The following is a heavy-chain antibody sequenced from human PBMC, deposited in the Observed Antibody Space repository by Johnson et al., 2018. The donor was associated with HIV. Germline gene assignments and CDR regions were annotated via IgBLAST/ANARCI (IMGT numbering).Heavy chain of an antibody. CDR3: ARGRGYSGYDPPAAFDI. D-gene: IGHD5-12*01. J-gene: IGHJ3*02. V-gene: IGHV3-30*04. CDR2: ISYDGSNK. CDR1: GFTFSSYA. Sequence: VQLVESGGGVVQPGRSLRLSCAASGFTFSSYAMHWVRQAPGKGLEWVAVISYDGSNKYYADSVKGRFTISRDNSKNTLYLQMNSLRAEATAVYYCARGRGYSGYDPPAAFDIWGQGTMVTVSS.